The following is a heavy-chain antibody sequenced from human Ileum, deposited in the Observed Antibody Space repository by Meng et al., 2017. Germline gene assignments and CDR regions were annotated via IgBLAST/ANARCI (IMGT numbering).Heavy chain of an antibody. J-gene: IGHJ4*02. CDR2: IYQVGST. CDR1: GGSISSSAYS. CDR3: ASSTSGPELNY. Sequence: HLQLHESGSGLVTSSQTLSLPCTVSGGSISSSAYSWTWIRQPPGKGLEWIGYIYQVGSTNYNPSLKSRVTIFVDTSKNQFSLKLTSVTAADTAVYYCASSTSGPELNYWGQGTLVTVSS. V-gene: IGHV4-30-2*01. D-gene: IGHD2/OR15-2a*01.